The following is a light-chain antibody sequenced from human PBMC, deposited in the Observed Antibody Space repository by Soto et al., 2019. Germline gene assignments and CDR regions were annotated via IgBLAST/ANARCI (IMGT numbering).Light chain of an antibody. CDR1: SSDVGGYNY. Sequence: QSALTQPASVSGSPGQSITISCTGTSSDVGGYNYVSWYQQHPGKAPKLMIYDVSNRPSGVSNRFSGPKSGNTASLTISGLQAEDEADYYCSSYTSSSTLVFGGGTKVPS. CDR2: DVS. CDR3: SSYTSSSTLV. J-gene: IGLJ2*01. V-gene: IGLV2-14*01.